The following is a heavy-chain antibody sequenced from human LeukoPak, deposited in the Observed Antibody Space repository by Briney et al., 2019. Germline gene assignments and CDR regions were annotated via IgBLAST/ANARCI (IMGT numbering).Heavy chain of an antibody. Sequence: AAAVKVSCKASGYTFTGYYMHWVRQAPGQGLEWMGWINANSGGTNYAQKFQGRVTMTRDTSISTAYMELSRLRSDDTAVYYCARLPILTGYSPLYFDYWGQGTLVTVSS. CDR1: GYTFTGYY. J-gene: IGHJ4*02. CDR2: INANSGGT. V-gene: IGHV1-2*02. CDR3: ARLPILTGYSPLYFDY. D-gene: IGHD3-9*01.